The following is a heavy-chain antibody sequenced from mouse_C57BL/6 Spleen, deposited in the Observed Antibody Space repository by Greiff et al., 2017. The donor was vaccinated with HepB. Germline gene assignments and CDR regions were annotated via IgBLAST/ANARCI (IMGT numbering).Heavy chain of an antibody. J-gene: IGHJ4*01. CDR3: ARTPSYYSNPYYYAMDY. Sequence: EVQLVESGGGLVQPGGSLKLSCAASGFTFSDYYMYWVRQTPEKRLEWVAYISNGGGSTYYPDTVKGRFTISRDNAKNTLYLQMSRLKSEDTAMYYCARTPSYYSNPYYYAMDYWGQGTSVTVSS. CDR2: ISNGGGST. CDR1: GFTFSDYY. D-gene: IGHD2-5*01. V-gene: IGHV5-12*01.